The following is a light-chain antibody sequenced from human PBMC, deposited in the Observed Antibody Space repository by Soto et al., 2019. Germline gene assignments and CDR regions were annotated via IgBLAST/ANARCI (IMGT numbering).Light chain of an antibody. J-gene: IGKJ5*01. Sequence: EIMMTQSPATLSVSPGEIATLSCRASQSVSNNLAWYHQKPGQATRLLIYYASTRSTGIPARFSGSGSGTEFTLTITSLQSEDFALYYCQQYNDWPPMTFGQGTRLEIK. CDR3: QQYNDWPPMT. V-gene: IGKV3-15*01. CDR2: YAS. CDR1: QSVSNN.